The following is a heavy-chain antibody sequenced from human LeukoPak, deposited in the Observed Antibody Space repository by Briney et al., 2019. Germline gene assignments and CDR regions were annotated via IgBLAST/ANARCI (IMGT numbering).Heavy chain of an antibody. Sequence: ASVTVSCKTSRYTFTIYYMNWVRQAPGQGLEWMGMINPSGGSTSYAQKFQGRVTMTRDTSTSTVYMELNSLTSEDTALYYCARDRSPSARYFNYWGQGTLVTVSS. CDR2: INPSGGST. V-gene: IGHV1-46*01. J-gene: IGHJ4*02. CDR1: RYTFTIYY. CDR3: ARDRSPSARYFNY. D-gene: IGHD2-15*01.